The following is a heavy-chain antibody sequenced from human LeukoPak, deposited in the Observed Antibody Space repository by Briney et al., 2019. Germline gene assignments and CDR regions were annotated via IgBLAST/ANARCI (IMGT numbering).Heavy chain of an antibody. CDR2: INHSGST. CDR3: ARAPASLWFGELLRVHYYFDY. J-gene: IGHJ4*02. V-gene: IGHV4-34*01. CDR1: GGSFSGYY. D-gene: IGHD3-10*01. Sequence: SETLSLTCAVYGGSFSGYYWSWIRQPPGKGLERIGEINHSGSTNYNPSLKSRVTISVDTSKNQFSLKLSSVTAADTAVYYCARAPASLWFGELLRVHYYFDYWGQGTLVTVSS.